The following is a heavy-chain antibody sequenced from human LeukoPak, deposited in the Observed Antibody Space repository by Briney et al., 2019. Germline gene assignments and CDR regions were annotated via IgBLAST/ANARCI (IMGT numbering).Heavy chain of an antibody. CDR2: IRYDGSNK. CDR1: GFTFSSYG. J-gene: IGHJ4*02. Sequence: PGGSLRLSCAASGFTFSSYGMHWVRQAPGKGLEWVALIRYDGSNKYYADAVKGRFTISRDNSKNTLYLQMNSLRAEDTAVYYCAKDQSRYYDFWSGYSLQPYYFDYWGQGTLVTVSS. V-gene: IGHV3-30*02. D-gene: IGHD3-3*01. CDR3: AKDQSRYYDFWSGYSLQPYYFDY.